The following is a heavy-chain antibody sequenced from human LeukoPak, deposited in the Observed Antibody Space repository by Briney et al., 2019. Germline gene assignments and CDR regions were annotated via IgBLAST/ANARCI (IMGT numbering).Heavy chain of an antibody. V-gene: IGHV3-23*01. CDR3: AKGQQLVSYNWFDP. Sequence: GGSLRLSCAASGFTFSSYAMSWVRQAPGKGLEWVSAISGSGGSAYYADSVKGRFTISRDNSKNTLYLQMNSLRAEDTAVYYCAKGQQLVSYNWFDPWGQGTLVTVSS. D-gene: IGHD6-13*01. CDR2: ISGSGGSA. CDR1: GFTFSSYA. J-gene: IGHJ5*02.